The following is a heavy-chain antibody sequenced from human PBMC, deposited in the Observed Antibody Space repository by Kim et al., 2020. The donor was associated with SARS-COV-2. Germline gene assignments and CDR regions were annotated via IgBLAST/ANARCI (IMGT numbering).Heavy chain of an antibody. CDR3: TTVGSHGDP. Sequence: GTTDYAAPVKGRFTISRDDSKNTLYLQMNSLKTEDTAVYYCTTVGSHGDPWGQGTLVTVSS. J-gene: IGHJ5*02. CDR2: GTT. D-gene: IGHD1-26*01. V-gene: IGHV3-15*01.